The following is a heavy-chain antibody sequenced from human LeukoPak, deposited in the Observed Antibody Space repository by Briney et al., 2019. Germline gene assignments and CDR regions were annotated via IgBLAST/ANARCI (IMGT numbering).Heavy chain of an antibody. CDR1: GFTFSNYA. CDR3: ARGDTYYYGSGSFDYMDV. Sequence: QPGGSLRLSCAASGFTFSNYAMSWVRQAPGKGLEWVSAISGSGGSTYYADSVKGRFTISRDNSKNTLYLQMNSLRAEDTAVYYCARGDTYYYGSGSFDYMDVWGKGTTVTISS. V-gene: IGHV3-23*01. J-gene: IGHJ6*03. D-gene: IGHD3-10*01. CDR2: ISGSGGST.